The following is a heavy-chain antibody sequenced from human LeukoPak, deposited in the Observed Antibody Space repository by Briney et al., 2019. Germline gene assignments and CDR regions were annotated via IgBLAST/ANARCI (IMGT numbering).Heavy chain of an antibody. D-gene: IGHD3-22*01. J-gene: IGHJ4*02. V-gene: IGHV1-18*04. CDR1: GYTFTGYY. CDR3: ARARYYYDSSGYFLFDY. Sequence: PWASVKVSCKASGYTFTGYYMHWVRQAPGQGLEWMGWISAYNGNTNYAQKLQGRVTMTTDTSTSTAYMELRSLRSDDTAVYYCARARYYYDSSGYFLFDYWGQGTLVTVSS. CDR2: ISAYNGNT.